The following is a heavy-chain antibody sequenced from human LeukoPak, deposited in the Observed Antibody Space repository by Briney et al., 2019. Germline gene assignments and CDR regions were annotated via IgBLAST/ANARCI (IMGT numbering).Heavy chain of an antibody. CDR1: GFTFSSSS. V-gene: IGHV3-23*01. CDR2: INNSGVTT. J-gene: IGHJ4*02. Sequence: GGSLRLSCAASGFTFSSSSMTWVRQAPGKGLEWVSVINNSGVTTSYADSVKGRFTISRDNSKNTLYLQMNSLRAEDTAVYYCAKGSHGDWWGQGTLVTVSS. CDR3: AKGSHGDW.